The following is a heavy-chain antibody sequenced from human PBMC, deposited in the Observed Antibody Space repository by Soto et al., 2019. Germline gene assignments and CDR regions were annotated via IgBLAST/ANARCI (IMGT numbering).Heavy chain of an antibody. V-gene: IGHV1-3*01. D-gene: IGHD3-3*01. Sequence: ASVKVSCKASGYTFTSYAMHWVRQAPGQRLEWMGWINAGNGNTKYSQKFQGRVTITRDTSASTAYMELSSLRSEDTAVYYCARAGTYYDFWKEAGSNAFDIWGQGTMVTVS. CDR1: GYTFTSYA. CDR2: INAGNGNT. J-gene: IGHJ3*02. CDR3: ARAGTYYDFWKEAGSNAFDI.